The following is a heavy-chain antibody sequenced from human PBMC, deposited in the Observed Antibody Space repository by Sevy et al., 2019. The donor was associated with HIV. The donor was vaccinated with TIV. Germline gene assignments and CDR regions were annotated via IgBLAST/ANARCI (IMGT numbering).Heavy chain of an antibody. CDR2: FDPEDGET. V-gene: IGHV1-24*01. CDR3: ATVPARITICGVAKGGYYFDY. CDR1: GYTLTELS. D-gene: IGHD3-3*01. Sequence: ASVKVSCKVSGYTLTELSMHWVRQAPGKGLEWMGGFDPEDGETIYAQKFQARVTMTEDTSTDTAYMELSSLRSEDTAVYYCATVPARITICGVAKGGYYFDYWGQGTLVTVSS. J-gene: IGHJ4*02.